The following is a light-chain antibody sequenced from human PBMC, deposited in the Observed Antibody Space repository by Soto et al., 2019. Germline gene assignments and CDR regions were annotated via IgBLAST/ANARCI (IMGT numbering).Light chain of an antibody. V-gene: IGLV4-69*02. CDR1: SGHSRNA. CDR3: QTWGTGFHV. CDR2: LNSDGSH. Sequence: QSVLTQSPSASASPGASVKLTCTLSSGHSRNAIAWHPQQPEKGPRYLMKLNSDGSHTKGDGIPDRFSGSSSGAERYLTISNLQSEDEADYYCQTWGTGFHVFGTGTKVTVL. J-gene: IGLJ1*01.